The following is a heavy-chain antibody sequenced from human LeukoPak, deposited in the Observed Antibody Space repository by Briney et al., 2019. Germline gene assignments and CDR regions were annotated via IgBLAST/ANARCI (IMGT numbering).Heavy chain of an antibody. J-gene: IGHJ4*02. CDR1: GGSISSGGYF. D-gene: IGHD6-13*01. CDR3: ARYSSSWYAFDY. CDR2: IYHSGST. V-gene: IGHV4-30-2*01. Sequence: SETLSLTCAVSGGSISSGGYFWSWIRQPPGKGLEWIGYIYHSGSTYYNPSLKSRVTISVDRSKNQFSLKLSSVTAADTAVYYCARYSSSWYAFDYWGQGTLVTVSS.